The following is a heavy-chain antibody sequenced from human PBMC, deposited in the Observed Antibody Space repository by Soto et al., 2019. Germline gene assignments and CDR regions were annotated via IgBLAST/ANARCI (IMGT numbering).Heavy chain of an antibody. CDR1: GGTFSNHA. Sequence: QVQLVQSGPEVKKPGSSVKVSCKASGGTFSNHAISWVRQAPGQGLEWMGGMTPVSRTTNYAQRFQGRVAITADESASTAYRELSSLRSEDTAIYYCATEEGAYCRAGSCYAYNSGRGNYYYYGMDVWGQGTTVTVSS. CDR3: ATEEGAYCRAGSCYAYNSGRGNYYYYGMDV. J-gene: IGHJ6*02. V-gene: IGHV1-69*01. D-gene: IGHD2-15*01. CDR2: MTPVSRTT.